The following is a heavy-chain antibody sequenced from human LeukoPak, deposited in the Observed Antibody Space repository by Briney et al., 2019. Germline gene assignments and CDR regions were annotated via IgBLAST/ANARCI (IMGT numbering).Heavy chain of an antibody. J-gene: IGHJ4*02. CDR1: GFTFSSYA. Sequence: GGSLRLSCAASGFTFSSYAMSWVRQAPGKGLGWVSAISGSGGSTYYADSVKGRFTISRDNSKNTLYLQMNSLRAEDTAVYYCAGDKTTGGWYEFDYWGQGTLVTVSS. V-gene: IGHV3-23*01. D-gene: IGHD6-19*01. CDR3: AGDKTTGGWYEFDY. CDR2: ISGSGGST.